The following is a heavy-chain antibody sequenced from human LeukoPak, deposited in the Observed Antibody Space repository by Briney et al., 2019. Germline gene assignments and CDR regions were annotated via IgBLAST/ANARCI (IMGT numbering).Heavy chain of an antibody. V-gene: IGHV4-38-2*02. CDR2: VYQSGTT. D-gene: IGHD5-18*01. CDR1: VVSISSGHY. J-gene: IGHJ4*02. CDR3: ARIFIRNGYSSYFDC. Sequence: SETLSLTRTVPVVSISSGHYWGWVRQPPGAGLEWIGSVYQSGTTYYNPSLKSRVTTSVDMSTNQFSLRLRPVTAADTAVYYCARIFIRNGYSSYFDCWGQGTLVTVSS.